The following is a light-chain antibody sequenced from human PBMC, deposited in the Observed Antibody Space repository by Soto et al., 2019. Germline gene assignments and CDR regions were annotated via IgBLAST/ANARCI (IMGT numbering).Light chain of an antibody. CDR3: QQRSNWPLT. CDR2: DAS. J-gene: IGKJ4*01. Sequence: EIVLTQSPATLSLSPGERATLSCRASQSVSSYLAWYQQKRGQAPRLLIYDASNRATGIPARFSGSGYGTDFSLTISILEPEDYAVYYCQQRSNWPLTFGGETKVEIQ. V-gene: IGKV3-11*01. CDR1: QSVSSY.